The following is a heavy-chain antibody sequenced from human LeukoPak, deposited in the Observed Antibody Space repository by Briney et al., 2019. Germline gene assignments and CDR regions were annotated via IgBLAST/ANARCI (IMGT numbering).Heavy chain of an antibody. CDR1: GFTFGSYS. V-gene: IGHV3-21*01. D-gene: IGHD5-24*01. J-gene: IGHJ4*02. CDR3: ARAERWLQLRRFDY. Sequence: GGSLRLSCAASGFTFGSYSMNWVRQAPGKGLEWVSSISSSSSYIYYADSVKGRFTISRDNAKNSLYLQMNSLRAEDTAVYYCARAERWLQLRRFDYWGQGTLVTVSS. CDR2: ISSSSSYI.